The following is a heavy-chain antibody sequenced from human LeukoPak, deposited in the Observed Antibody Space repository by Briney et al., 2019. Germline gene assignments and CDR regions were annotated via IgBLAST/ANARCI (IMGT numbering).Heavy chain of an antibody. CDR1: GYTFTGYY. J-gene: IGHJ4*02. CDR3: ARDADGGYVRPLRY. CDR2: INPNSGGT. D-gene: IGHD5-12*01. Sequence: ASVKVSCKASGYTFTGYYMHWVRQAPGQGLEWMGWINPNSGGTNYAQKFQGRVTMTRDTSTRTVYMELSSLRSEDTAVYYCARDADGGYVRPLRYWGQGTLVTVSS. V-gene: IGHV1-2*02.